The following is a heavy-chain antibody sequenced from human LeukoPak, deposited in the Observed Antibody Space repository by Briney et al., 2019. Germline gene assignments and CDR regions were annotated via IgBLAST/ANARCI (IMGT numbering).Heavy chain of an antibody. CDR1: GFTFSSYA. J-gene: IGHJ4*02. Sequence: GGSLRLSCAASGFTFSSYAMSWVRQAPGKGLEWVSAISGSGGSTYYADSVKGRFTISRDNSKNTLYLQMNSLRAEDTAVYYCAKGGSYCTNGVCLLTFDYWGQGTLVTVSS. CDR3: AKGGSYCTNGVCLLTFDY. V-gene: IGHV3-23*01. D-gene: IGHD2-8*01. CDR2: ISGSGGST.